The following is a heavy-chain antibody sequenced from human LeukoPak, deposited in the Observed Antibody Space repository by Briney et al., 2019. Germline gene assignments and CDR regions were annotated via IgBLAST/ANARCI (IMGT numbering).Heavy chain of an antibody. Sequence: KPSETLSLTCTVSGDSIRSYYWSWIRQPPGKGLEWIGYIYYTGITNYSPSLKSRVTMSADTSKNQFSLKLSSVTAADTAVYYCATSGATTVTSWGGSWFDPWGQGTLVTVSS. CDR3: ATSGATTVTSWGGSWFDP. D-gene: IGHD4-11*01. CDR2: IYYTGIT. J-gene: IGHJ5*02. CDR1: GDSIRSYY. V-gene: IGHV4-59*03.